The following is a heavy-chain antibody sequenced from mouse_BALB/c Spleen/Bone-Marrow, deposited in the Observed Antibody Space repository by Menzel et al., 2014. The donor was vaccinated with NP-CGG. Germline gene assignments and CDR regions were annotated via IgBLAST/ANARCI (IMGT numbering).Heavy chain of an antibody. J-gene: IGHJ4*01. D-gene: IGHD2-1*01. CDR1: GYTFTSYW. CDR3: ARFPIYYGNYAAMDY. CDR2: IAPGSGST. V-gene: IGHV1S41*01. Sequence: DLVKPGASVKLSCKASGYTFTSYWINWIKQRPGQGLEWIGRIAPGSGSTYYNEMFKVNATLTVDTSSSTAYIQLSSLSSEDSAVYFCARFPIYYGNYAAMDYWGHGTSVTVSS.